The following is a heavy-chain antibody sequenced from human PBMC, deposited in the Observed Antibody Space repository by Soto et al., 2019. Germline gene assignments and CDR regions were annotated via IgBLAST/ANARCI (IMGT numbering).Heavy chain of an antibody. Sequence: SETLSLTCTVSGGSISSYYWSWIRQPPGKGLEWIGYIYYSGSTNYNPSLKSRVTISVDTSKNQFSLKLSSVTAADTAVYYCARGGFVGDDAFDIWGQGTMVTVSS. J-gene: IGHJ3*02. CDR2: IYYSGST. CDR3: ARGGFVGDDAFDI. CDR1: GGSISSYY. D-gene: IGHD3-16*01. V-gene: IGHV4-59*01.